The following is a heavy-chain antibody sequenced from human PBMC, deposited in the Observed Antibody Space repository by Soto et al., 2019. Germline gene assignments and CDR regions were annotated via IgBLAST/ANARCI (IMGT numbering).Heavy chain of an antibody. Sequence: SETLSLTCTVSGDSVNSGSYYWTWIRQAPGKGLEWLGYIYHIGTTRYNPSLKSRATISLDTSKSQFSLRLTSVTAADTAVYFCATESIVGATRFDPWGHGTLVTVSS. CDR2: IYHIGTT. D-gene: IGHD1-26*01. V-gene: IGHV4-61*01. CDR3: ATESIVGATRFDP. J-gene: IGHJ5*02. CDR1: GDSVNSGSYY.